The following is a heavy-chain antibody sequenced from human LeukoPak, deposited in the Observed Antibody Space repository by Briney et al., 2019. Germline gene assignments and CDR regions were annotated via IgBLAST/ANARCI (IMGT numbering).Heavy chain of an antibody. D-gene: IGHD1/OR15-1a*01. CDR2: INPHSGGT. V-gene: IGHV1-2*02. CDR3: ARDGGTTFSWAFNI. J-gene: IGHJ3*02. Sequence: GASVKVSCKASGYTFTGYYMHWVRQAPGQGLEWMGWINPHSGGTNYAQKFQGRVAMTRDSSIYTAYMELTRLRSDDTAVYYCARDGGTTFSWAFNIWGQGTMVTVSS. CDR1: GYTFTGYY.